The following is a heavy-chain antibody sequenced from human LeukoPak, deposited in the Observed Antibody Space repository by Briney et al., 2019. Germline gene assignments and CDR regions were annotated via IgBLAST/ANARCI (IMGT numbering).Heavy chain of an antibody. J-gene: IGHJ6*03. Sequence: PGGSLRLSCAASGFTFSSYAMSWVRQAPGKGLEWVSAISGSGSSTYYADSVKGRFTISRDSSNNTLYLQMNSLRAEDTAVYYCAKRTMVRGVPRDYMDVWGEGTTVTVSS. V-gene: IGHV3-23*01. CDR3: AKRTMVRGVPRDYMDV. CDR1: GFTFSSYA. D-gene: IGHD3-10*01. CDR2: ISGSGSST.